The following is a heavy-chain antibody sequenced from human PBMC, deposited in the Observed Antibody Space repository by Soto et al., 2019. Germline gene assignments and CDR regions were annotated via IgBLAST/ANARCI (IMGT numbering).Heavy chain of an antibody. V-gene: IGHV3-30-3*01. CDR2: ISYDGSNK. CDR1: GFTFSSYA. D-gene: IGHD3-22*01. J-gene: IGHJ4*02. Sequence: QVQLVESGGGVVQPGRSLRLSCAASGFTFSSYAMHWVRQAPGKGLEWVAVISYDGSNKYYADSVKGRFTISRDNSKNTLYLQLNSLRAEETAVYYCARVWSYDSSGSGDSHFDYCGQGTLVTVSA. CDR3: ARVWSYDSSGSGDSHFDY.